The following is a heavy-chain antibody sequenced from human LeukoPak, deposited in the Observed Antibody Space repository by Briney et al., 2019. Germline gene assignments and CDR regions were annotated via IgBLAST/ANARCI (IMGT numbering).Heavy chain of an antibody. Sequence: GGSLRLSCAAPGITLSSSSINWVRQAPGKGLEWVSYISSGSTYIYYADSVKDRFTTSRDNAKNSLYLQMNNLRVEDTAVYYCAREAAVETHWGQGTLVTVSS. CDR3: AREAAVETH. J-gene: IGHJ4*02. V-gene: IGHV3-21*01. CDR2: ISSGSTYI. CDR1: GITLSSSS. D-gene: IGHD5-24*01.